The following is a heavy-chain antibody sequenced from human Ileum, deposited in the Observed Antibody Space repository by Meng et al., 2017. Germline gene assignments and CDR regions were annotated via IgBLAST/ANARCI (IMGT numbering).Heavy chain of an antibody. CDR2: INTNTGNP. CDR1: GYTFTSCA. J-gene: IGHJ4*02. V-gene: IGHV7-4-1*02. Sequence: VQFGSCLKKPGASVKVFCKSSGYTFTSCAINWVRQAPGQGLEWMGWINTNTGNPTYAQGFTGRFVFSLDTSVSTAYLQISSLKAEDTAVYYCARGDSYGYVGIDYWGQGTLVTVSS. CDR3: ARGDSYGYVGIDY. D-gene: IGHD5-18*01.